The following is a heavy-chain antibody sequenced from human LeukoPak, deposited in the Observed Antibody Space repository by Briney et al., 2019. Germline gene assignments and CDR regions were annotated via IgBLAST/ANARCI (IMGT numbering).Heavy chain of an antibody. D-gene: IGHD6-19*01. V-gene: IGHV4-59*01. CDR2: IYYTENT. CDR3: ARKAPMVEYASGWYDY. J-gene: IGHJ4*02. CDR1: GGSMSPFY. Sequence: SETLSLTCTVSGGSMSPFYWSWIRQPPGKGLEWLGYIYYTENTNYNPSLTSRVTISIDPSKNQFSLKLNSVTAADTAVYYCARKAPMVEYASGWYDYWGQGTLVTVSS.